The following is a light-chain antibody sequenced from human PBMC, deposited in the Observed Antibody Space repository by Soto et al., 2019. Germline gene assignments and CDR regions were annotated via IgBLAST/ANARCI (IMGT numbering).Light chain of an antibody. V-gene: IGKV3-15*01. CDR1: QSVSSN. CDR3: QPYNNWPS. J-gene: IGKJ1*01. Sequence: EIVMTQSPATLSVSPGERATLSCRASQSVSSNLAWYQQKPGQAPRLLIYGASTRATGIPARFSGSGSGTEFTLTISSLQSEDFAVYYCQPYNNWPSFGQVTKVEIK. CDR2: GAS.